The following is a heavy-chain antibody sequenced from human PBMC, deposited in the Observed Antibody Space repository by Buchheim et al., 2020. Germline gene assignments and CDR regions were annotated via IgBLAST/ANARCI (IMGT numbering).Heavy chain of an antibody. D-gene: IGHD5-12*01. CDR1: GGSFSDCY. J-gene: IGHJ2*01. Sequence: HVQIEQWGAGLLKPSETLSLTCAVSGGSFSDCYSTWIRQAPGRGLEWIGEVSYGGSTNLIPSLKSRVTMLVDTSKNEFSLTLHSVTAADTAVYYCVARDSCGYSDTPTWYFDLWGRGTL. CDR2: VSYGGST. V-gene: IGHV4-34*02. CDR3: VARDSCGYSDTPTWYFDL.